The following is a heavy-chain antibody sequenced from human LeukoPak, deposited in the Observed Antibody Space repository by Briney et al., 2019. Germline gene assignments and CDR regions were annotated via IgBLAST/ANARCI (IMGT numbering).Heavy chain of an antibody. Sequence: PSQTLSLTCTVSGGSNSSDSYYWSWILQPAGKGLEWIGRIYTTGNTNYNPSLKSRVTISVDTSKNQCSLKLSSVTAADTAVYYCARVPYYYDSRHPDYWGQGTLVTVSS. CDR3: ARVPYYYDSRHPDY. CDR2: IYTTGNT. D-gene: IGHD3-22*01. CDR1: GGSNSSDSYY. J-gene: IGHJ4*02. V-gene: IGHV4-61*02.